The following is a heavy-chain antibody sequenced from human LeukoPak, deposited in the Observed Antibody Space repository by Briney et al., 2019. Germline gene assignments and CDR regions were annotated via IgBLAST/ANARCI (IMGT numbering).Heavy chain of an antibody. CDR3: ARHVGYEYFDY. CDR1: GDSISGYS. Sequence: SETLSLTCTVSGDSISGYSWSWIRQPPGRGLEWIGYVHYRGTTNDNPSLKSRVAISVDTSKNQFSLKLSSVTAADTAVYYCARHVGYEYFDYWGQGALVTVSS. J-gene: IGHJ4*02. CDR2: VHYRGTT. V-gene: IGHV4-59*08. D-gene: IGHD5-12*01.